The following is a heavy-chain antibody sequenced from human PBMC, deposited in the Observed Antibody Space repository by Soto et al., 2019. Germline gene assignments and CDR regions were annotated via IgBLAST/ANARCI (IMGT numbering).Heavy chain of an antibody. D-gene: IGHD3-22*01. V-gene: IGHV1-69*01. CDR2: IIPIFGTA. Sequence: QEQLVQSGAEVKKPGSSVKVSCKASGGIFSSYAISWVRQAPGQGLEWMGGIIPIFGTANYAQKFQGRVKINEEESTNTAYMDLSSLKSEDTAIYYCARGGSGYVWFNEFWGQGTLVTVSS. CDR1: GGIFSSYA. J-gene: IGHJ4*02. CDR3: ARGGSGYVWFNEF.